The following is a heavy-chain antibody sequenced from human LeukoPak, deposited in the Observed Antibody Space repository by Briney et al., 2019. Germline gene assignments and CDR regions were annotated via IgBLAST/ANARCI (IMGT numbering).Heavy chain of an antibody. D-gene: IGHD4/OR15-4a*01. V-gene: IGHV3-7*01. CDR2: IKEDGGET. J-gene: IGHJ4*02. CDR3: ARRKEVQTTFDY. Sequence: GGSLRLACVASGFVFSNYWMGWVRQAPGKGLEWVANIKEDGGETYYVDSVKGRFTISRDNAKNSLDLQMNSLRDEDTAVYYCARRKEVQTTFDYWGQGTLVTVSS. CDR1: GFVFSNYW.